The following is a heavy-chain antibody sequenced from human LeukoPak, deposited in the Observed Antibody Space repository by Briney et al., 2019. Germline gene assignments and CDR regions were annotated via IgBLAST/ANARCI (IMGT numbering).Heavy chain of an antibody. V-gene: IGHV1-2*02. CDR3: ASSRSGVVVPAWRWFDP. Sequence: GASVKVSCKASGYTFTGYYMHWVRQAPGQGLEWMGWINPNSGGTNYAQKFQGRVTMTRDTSISTAYMELSRLRSDDTAVYYCASSRSGVVVPAWRWFDPWGQGTLVTVSS. J-gene: IGHJ5*02. CDR2: INPNSGGT. CDR1: GYTFTGYY. D-gene: IGHD2-2*01.